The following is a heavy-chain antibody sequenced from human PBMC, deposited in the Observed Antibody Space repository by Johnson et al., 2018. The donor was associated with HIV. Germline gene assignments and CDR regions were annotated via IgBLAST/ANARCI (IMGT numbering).Heavy chain of an antibody. J-gene: IGHJ3*02. V-gene: IGHV3-64*01. CDR3: ARALRYSGSLWAFDI. D-gene: IGHD1-26*01. Sequence: VQLVESGGGVVQPGGSLRLSCAASGFTFSNYAMHWVRQAPGKGLEYVSAITSNGGSTYYANSVKGRFIISSDNSKNTLYLQMGSLRVEDMAVYYCARALRYSGSLWAFDIWGQGTMVTVSS. CDR2: ITSNGGST. CDR1: GFTFSNYA.